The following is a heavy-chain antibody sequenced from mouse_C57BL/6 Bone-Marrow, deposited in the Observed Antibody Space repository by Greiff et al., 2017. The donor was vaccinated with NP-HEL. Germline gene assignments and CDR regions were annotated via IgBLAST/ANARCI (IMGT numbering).Heavy chain of an antibody. V-gene: IGHV1-39*01. D-gene: IGHD1-1*01. Sequence: VQLKQSGPELVKPGASVKISCKASGYAFSSSWMNWVKQSNGKSLEWIGVINPNYGTTSYNQKFKGKATLTVDQSSSTAYMQLNSLTSEDSAVYYCARRADYGSSYRYFDVWGTGTTVTVSS. CDR3: ARRADYGSSYRYFDV. J-gene: IGHJ1*03. CDR2: INPNYGTT. CDR1: GYAFSSSW.